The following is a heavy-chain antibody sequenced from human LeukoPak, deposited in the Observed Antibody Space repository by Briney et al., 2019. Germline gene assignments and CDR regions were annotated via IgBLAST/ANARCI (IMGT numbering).Heavy chain of an antibody. CDR2: INPNSGGT. CDR3: AREVVAVPAAGNNWFDP. D-gene: IGHD2-2*01. V-gene: IGHV1-2*02. J-gene: IGHJ5*02. CDR1: GYTFTGYY. Sequence: ASVKVSCKASGYTFTGYYMHWVRQAPGQGLEWMGWINPNSGGTNYAQKFQGRVTMTRDTSISTAYMELSRLRPDDTAVYYCAREVVAVPAAGNNWFDPWGQGTLVTVSS.